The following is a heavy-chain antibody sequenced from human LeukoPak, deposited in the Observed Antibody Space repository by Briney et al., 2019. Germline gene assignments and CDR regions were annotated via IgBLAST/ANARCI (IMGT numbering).Heavy chain of an antibody. CDR2: INAGNGNT. J-gene: IGHJ4*02. V-gene: IGHV1-3*03. CDR1: GYTFTSYA. CDR3: ARVRRFPGIAAAGTFDY. D-gene: IGHD6-13*01. Sequence: ASVKVSCKASGYTFTSYAMHWVRQAPGQRLEWMGWINAGNGNTKYSQEFQGRVTITRDTSASTAYMELSSLRSEDTAVYYCARVRRFPGIAAAGTFDYWSQGTLVTVSS.